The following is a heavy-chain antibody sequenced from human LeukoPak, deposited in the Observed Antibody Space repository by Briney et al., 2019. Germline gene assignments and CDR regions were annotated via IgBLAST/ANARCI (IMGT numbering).Heavy chain of an antibody. CDR2: IYYSGST. V-gene: IGHV4-59*01. CDR1: GGSINNYY. CDR3: ARERSMVRGMSWFDP. Sequence: SETLSLTCTVSGGSINNYYWSWIRQPPGEGLEWVGYIYYSGSTNYNPSLKRRATISVDTSKNQFSLKMSSVTAADTAVYYRARERSMVRGMSWFDPWGQGTLVTVSS. J-gene: IGHJ5*02. D-gene: IGHD3-10*01.